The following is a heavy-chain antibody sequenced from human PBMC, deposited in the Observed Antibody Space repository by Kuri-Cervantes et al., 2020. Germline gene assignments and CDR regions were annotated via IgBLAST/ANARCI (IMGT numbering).Heavy chain of an antibody. CDR1: GYTFTSYD. CDR2: INAGNGKT. J-gene: IGHJ5*02. V-gene: IGHV1-3*01. Sequence: ASVKVSCKASGYTFTSYDINWVRQAPGHRLEWMGWINAGNGKTKYSQNFEVRVNITRDTSASTVYMELNSLTSEDTAVYYCARVRQPDNWFDPWGQGTLVTVSS. D-gene: IGHD3-10*01. CDR3: ARVRQPDNWFDP.